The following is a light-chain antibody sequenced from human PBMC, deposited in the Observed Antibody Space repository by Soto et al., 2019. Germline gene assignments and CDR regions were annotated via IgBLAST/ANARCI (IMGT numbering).Light chain of an antibody. Sequence: EIVLTQSPDTLSLSPGDRATLSCRASQGVSNLLAWYQQRPGQAPRLLIYDASKRATGVPARFSGSGSGTDFSLSISSLESEDFAFYYCQQRADWPPALTFGGGTKV. J-gene: IGKJ4*01. CDR2: DAS. CDR3: QQRADWPPALT. CDR1: QGVSNL. V-gene: IGKV3-11*01.